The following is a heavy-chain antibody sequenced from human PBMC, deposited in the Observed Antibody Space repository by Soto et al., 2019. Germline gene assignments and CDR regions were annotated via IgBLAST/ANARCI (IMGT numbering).Heavy chain of an antibody. CDR2: ISWNSGSI. CDR1: GFTFDDYA. D-gene: IGHD3-16*01. CDR3: AKVRVMDYHHGMDV. J-gene: IGHJ6*02. Sequence: EVQLVESGGGLVQPGRSLRLSCAASGFTFDDYAMHWVRQAPGKGLEWVSGISWNSGSIGYADSVKGRFTISRDNAKNSLYLQMNSRRTEDTALYYCAKVRVMDYHHGMDVWGQGTTVTVSS. V-gene: IGHV3-9*01.